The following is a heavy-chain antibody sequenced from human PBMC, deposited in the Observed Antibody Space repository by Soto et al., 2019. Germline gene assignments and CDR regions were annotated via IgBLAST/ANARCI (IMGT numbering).Heavy chain of an antibody. CDR3: AREGTNGQTLDY. CDR1: GFTFSSYG. V-gene: IGHV3-33*01. Sequence: QVQLVESGGGVVQPGRSLRLSCAASGFTFSSYGMHWVRQAPGKGLEWVAVIWYDGSNKYYADSVKGRFTISRDNSKNTLYLQMNSLRAEDTAVYYCAREGTNGQTLDYWGQGTLVTVSS. CDR2: IWYDGSNK. J-gene: IGHJ4*02. D-gene: IGHD2-8*01.